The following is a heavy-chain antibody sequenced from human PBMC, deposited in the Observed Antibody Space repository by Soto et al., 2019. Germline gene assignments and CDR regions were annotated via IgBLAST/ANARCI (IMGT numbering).Heavy chain of an antibody. J-gene: IGHJ4*02. CDR1: GGSISSGDYY. V-gene: IGHV4-30-4*01. CDR3: ARAGHYDSSGYYLVNFDY. CDR2: IYYSGST. Sequence: QVQLQESGPGLVKPSQTLSLTCTVSGGSISSGDYYWSWIRQPPGKGLEWIGYIYYSGSTYYNPSLQSRVTISVDTSKNQFSLKLSSVTAADTAVYYCARAGHYDSSGYYLVNFDYWGQGTLVTVSS. D-gene: IGHD3-22*01.